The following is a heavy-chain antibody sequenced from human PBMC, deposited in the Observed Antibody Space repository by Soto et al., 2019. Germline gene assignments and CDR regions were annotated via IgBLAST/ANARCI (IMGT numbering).Heavy chain of an antibody. V-gene: IGHV3-23*01. D-gene: IGHD3-10*01. CDR2: ISGSGGST. CDR3: AKAHGLRGSSGNFDY. J-gene: IGHJ4*02. CDR1: GFTFSSYA. Sequence: PGGSLRLSCAASGFTFSSYAMSWVRQAPGKGLEWVSAISGSGGSTYYADSVKGRFTISRDNSKNTLYLQMNSLRAEDTAVYYCAKAHGLRGSSGNFDYWGQGTLVTVSS.